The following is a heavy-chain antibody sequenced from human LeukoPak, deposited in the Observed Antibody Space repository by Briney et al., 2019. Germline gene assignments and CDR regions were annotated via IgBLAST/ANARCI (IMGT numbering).Heavy chain of an antibody. J-gene: IGHJ3*02. CDR2: TYYRSKWYN. D-gene: IGHD2-15*01. Sequence: SQTLSLTCGISGDSVRQSPSRGLEWLGGTYYRSKWYNDYAVSVKSRIAINPDTSKNQFSLQLNSVTPEDTALYYCARGGGAFDIWGQGTMVTVSS. CDR1: GDSV. CDR3: ARGGGAFDI. V-gene: IGHV6-1*01.